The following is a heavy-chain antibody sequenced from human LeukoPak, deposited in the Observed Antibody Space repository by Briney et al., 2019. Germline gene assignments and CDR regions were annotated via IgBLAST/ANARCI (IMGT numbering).Heavy chain of an antibody. V-gene: IGHV3-7*01. CDR2: INQDGSEK. D-gene: IGHD2-2*02. Sequence: PGGSLRLSCAASGFSFSSYWMSWVRQAPGKGLEWVANINQDGSEKYYVDSVKGRFTISRDNAKNSLYLRMNSLRAEDTAVYYCARGTHNIVVVPAAIDLEDYYMDVWGKGTTVTVSS. J-gene: IGHJ6*03. CDR1: GFSFSSYW. CDR3: ARGTHNIVVVPAAIDLEDYYMDV.